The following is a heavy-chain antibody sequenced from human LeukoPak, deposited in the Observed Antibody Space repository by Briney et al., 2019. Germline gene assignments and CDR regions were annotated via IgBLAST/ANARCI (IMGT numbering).Heavy chain of an antibody. V-gene: IGHV3-30-3*01. D-gene: IGHD5-18*01. Sequence: GGSLRLSCAASGFTFSSYAMHWVRQAPGKGLEWVAVISFDGGNKYYADSVKGRFTISRDNAKNTLYLQMNSLRAEDTAVYYCARDTYTNTWYVDYWGQGTLVTVSS. CDR2: ISFDGGNK. CDR1: GFTFSSYA. J-gene: IGHJ4*02. CDR3: ARDTYTNTWYVDY.